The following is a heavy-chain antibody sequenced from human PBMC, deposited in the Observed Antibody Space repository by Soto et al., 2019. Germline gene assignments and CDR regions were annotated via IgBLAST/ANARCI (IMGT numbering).Heavy chain of an antibody. CDR2: TYYRSRWHY. CDR3: ARYRPSVHYYCIEV. J-gene: IGHJ6*02. V-gene: IGHV6-1*01. Sequence: SQTLSLTCVISGDSVSTNSGAWSWIRQSPSRGLEWLGRTYYRSRWHYEYAASVTSRATISSDTSKNQLSLQLNSVTPEHTAVYYCARYRPSVHYYCIEVWDQGTRGGVAS. D-gene: IGHD2-2*01. CDR1: GDSVSTNSGA.